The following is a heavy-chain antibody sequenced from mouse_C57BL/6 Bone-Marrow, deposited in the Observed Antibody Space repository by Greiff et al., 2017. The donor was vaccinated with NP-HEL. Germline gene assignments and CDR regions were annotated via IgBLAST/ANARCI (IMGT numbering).Heavy chain of an antibody. CDR1: GYTFTDYE. V-gene: IGHV1-15*01. CDR2: IDPETGGT. D-gene: IGHD6-2*01. J-gene: IGHJ2*01. Sequence: QVQLHQSGAELVRPGASVTLSCKASGYTFTDYEMHWVKQTPVHGLEWIGAIDPETGGTAYNQKFKGKAILTADKSSSTAYMELRSLTSEDSAVYYCTEGSLYYFGYWGQGTTLTVSS. CDR3: TEGSLYYFGY.